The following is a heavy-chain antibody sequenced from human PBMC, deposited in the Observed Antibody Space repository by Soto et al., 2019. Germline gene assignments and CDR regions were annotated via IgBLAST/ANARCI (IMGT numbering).Heavy chain of an antibody. D-gene: IGHD5-18*01. Sequence: QLQLQESGPGLVKPSETLSLTCTVSGGSISSSSYYWGWIRQPPGKGLEWIGSIYYSGSTYYNPSLKSRVTISVDTSKNQFSLKLSSVTAADTAVYYCARCGYSYVPPRRPYYYYGMDVWGQGTTVTVSS. CDR1: GGSISSSSYY. CDR3: ARCGYSYVPPRRPYYYYGMDV. J-gene: IGHJ6*02. CDR2: IYYSGST. V-gene: IGHV4-39*01.